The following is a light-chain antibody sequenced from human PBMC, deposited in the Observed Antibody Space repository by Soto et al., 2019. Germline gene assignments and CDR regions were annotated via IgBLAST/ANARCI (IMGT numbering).Light chain of an antibody. Sequence: DIQMTQSPSTLSASVVDTVTITCRASQSISSWLAWYQQKPGKAPKLLIYAASSLQSGVPSRFSGSGSGTDFTLTISSLQPEDFATYYCQQSYSTSWTFGQGTKVDIK. CDR2: AAS. CDR3: QQSYSTSWT. J-gene: IGKJ1*01. CDR1: QSISSW. V-gene: IGKV1-39*01.